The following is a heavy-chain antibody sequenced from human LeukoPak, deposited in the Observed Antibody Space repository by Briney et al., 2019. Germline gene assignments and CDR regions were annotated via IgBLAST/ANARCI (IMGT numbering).Heavy chain of an antibody. CDR3: ARAAGGYCSSTSCSGYYMDV. CDR1: GFTFSSYT. D-gene: IGHD2-2*01. CDR2: ISSSSSYI. J-gene: IGHJ6*03. Sequence: GGSLRLSCAASGFTFSSYTTNWVRQAPGKGLEWVSSISSSSSYIYYADSVKGRFTISRDNAKNSLYLQMNSLRAEDTAVYYCARAAGGYCSSTSCSGYYMDVWGKGTTVTVSS. V-gene: IGHV3-21*01.